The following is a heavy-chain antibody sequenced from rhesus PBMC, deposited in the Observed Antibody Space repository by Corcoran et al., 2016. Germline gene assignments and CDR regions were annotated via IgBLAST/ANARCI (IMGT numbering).Heavy chain of an antibody. D-gene: IGHD6-19*01. CDR2: ISYNGCRT. Sequence: EVQLVESGGGLAKPGGSLRLSCAASGFSFSDYYMYWVRQAPGKGLEWVSGISYNGCRTYYADAVKGRFTISRENAKNTLYRQMDSLRAEDTAVYYCARERKSSSSYMDYWGQGVLVTVSS. V-gene: IGHV3S18*01. CDR1: GFSFSDYY. J-gene: IGHJ4*01. CDR3: ARERKSSSSYMDY.